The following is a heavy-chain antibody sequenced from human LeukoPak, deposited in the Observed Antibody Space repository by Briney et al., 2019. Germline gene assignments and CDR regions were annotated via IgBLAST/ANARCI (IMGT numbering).Heavy chain of an antibody. Sequence: ASVKVSCKASGYTFTSYDINWVRQATGQGLEWMGWMNPNSGSTGYAQKFQGRVTMTRNTSISTAYMELSSLRSEDTAVYYCARAYYDFWSGYYLGYYYYYGMDVWGQGTTVTVSS. J-gene: IGHJ6*02. CDR2: MNPNSGST. V-gene: IGHV1-8*01. CDR3: ARAYYDFWSGYYLGYYYYYGMDV. CDR1: GYTFTSYD. D-gene: IGHD3-3*01.